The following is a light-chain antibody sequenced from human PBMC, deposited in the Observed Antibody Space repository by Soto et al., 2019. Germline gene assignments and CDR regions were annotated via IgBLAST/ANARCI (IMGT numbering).Light chain of an antibody. V-gene: IGKV1-27*01. CDR3: QRYSSAPLT. Sequence: DIQMTQSPSSLSASVGDRVTITCRASQGIRNYLAWYQQKPGKVTKLLIYAASTLQSGVSSRFSGSGFGTDFTLTISNLQPEDVATYYCQRYSSAPLTFGGGTKVEIK. CDR2: AAS. J-gene: IGKJ4*01. CDR1: QGIRNY.